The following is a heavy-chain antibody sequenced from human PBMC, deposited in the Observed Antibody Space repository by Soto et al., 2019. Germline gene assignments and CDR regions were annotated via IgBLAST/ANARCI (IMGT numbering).Heavy chain of an antibody. CDR1: GGSISSDDYY. CDR2: IFYSGST. D-gene: IGHD5-12*01. V-gene: IGHV4-30-4*01. CDR3: ARYGGYEGLRFDP. Sequence: QVQLQESGPGLVKPSQTLSLTCTVSGGSISSDDYYWSWIRQPPGKGLEWIGYIFYSGSTYYNPSLKSRVTISVDTSKNQFSLKLSSVTAADTGVYYCARYGGYEGLRFDPWGQGTLVTVSS. J-gene: IGHJ5*02.